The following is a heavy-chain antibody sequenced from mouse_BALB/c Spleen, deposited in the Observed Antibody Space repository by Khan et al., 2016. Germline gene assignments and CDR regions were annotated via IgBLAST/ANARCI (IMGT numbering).Heavy chain of an antibody. J-gene: IGHJ2*01. V-gene: IGHV3-8*02. CDR3: AGYDGYFVDY. D-gene: IGHD2-3*01. CDR1: GDSSTSGY. CDR2: ISYSGST. Sequence: EVQLQESGPSLVKPSQTLSLTCSVTGDSSTSGYWNWIRKFSGNKLEYMGYISYSGSTYYNPSLKSRISITRDTSKNQYYLQLTSVTTEDTATDYCAGYDGYFVDYWGQGTTLTVSS.